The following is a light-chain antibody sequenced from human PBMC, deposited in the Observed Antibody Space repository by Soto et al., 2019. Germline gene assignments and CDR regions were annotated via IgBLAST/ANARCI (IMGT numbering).Light chain of an antibody. CDR2: KAS. V-gene: IGKV1-5*03. Sequence: DIQMTQSPSTLSASVGDRVTITCRASQSIETWLAWYQQKPVKAPKLLIYKASTLQSGVPSRFSGSGSGADFTLTISSLQPDDFGTYYCQQYTTYYSFGQGTKVDI. J-gene: IGKJ2*03. CDR1: QSIETW. CDR3: QQYTTYYS.